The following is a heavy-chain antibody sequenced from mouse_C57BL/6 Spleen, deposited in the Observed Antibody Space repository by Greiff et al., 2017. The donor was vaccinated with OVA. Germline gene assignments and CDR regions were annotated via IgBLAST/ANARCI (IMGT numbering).Heavy chain of an antibody. Sequence: VQLQQSGPELVKPGASVTISCKASGYAFSSSWLNWVKQRPGKGLEWIGRIYPGDGDTNYNGKFKGKATLTADKSSSTAYMQLSSLTSEDSAVYFCARSVYYDSFAYWGQGTLVTVSA. V-gene: IGHV1-82*01. D-gene: IGHD2-4*01. CDR2: IYPGDGDT. CDR1: GYAFSSSW. J-gene: IGHJ3*01. CDR3: ARSVYYDSFAY.